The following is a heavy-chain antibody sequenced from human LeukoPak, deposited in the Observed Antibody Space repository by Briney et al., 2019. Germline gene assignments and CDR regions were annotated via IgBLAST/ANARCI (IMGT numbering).Heavy chain of an antibody. D-gene: IGHD6-19*01. Sequence: GESLKISCKGSGYSFTNYWIGWVRQMPGKGPEWMGIIYPGDSTTRYSPSFQGQVTISADKSISTAYLQWGSLKASDTAMYYCATCRIPDSSGDAFDIWGQGTMVTVSS. CDR3: ATCRIPDSSGDAFDI. CDR1: GYSFTNYW. V-gene: IGHV5-51*01. CDR2: IYPGDSTT. J-gene: IGHJ3*02.